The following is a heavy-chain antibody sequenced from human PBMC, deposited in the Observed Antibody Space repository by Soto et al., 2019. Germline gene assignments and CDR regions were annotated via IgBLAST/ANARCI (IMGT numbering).Heavy chain of an antibody. Sequence: ESGGGLVQPGRSLRLSCAASGFTFDDYAMHWVRQAPGKGLEWVSGISWNSGSIGYADSVKGRFTISRDNAKNSLYLQMNSLRAEDTALYYCAKDGGVYSSGWYGYFDLWGRGTLVTVSS. J-gene: IGHJ2*01. D-gene: IGHD6-19*01. CDR1: GFTFDDYA. CDR3: AKDGGVYSSGWYGYFDL. V-gene: IGHV3-9*01. CDR2: ISWNSGSI.